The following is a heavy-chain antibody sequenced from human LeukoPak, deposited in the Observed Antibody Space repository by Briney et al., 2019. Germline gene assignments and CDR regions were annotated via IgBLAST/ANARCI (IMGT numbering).Heavy chain of an antibody. J-gene: IGHJ2*01. CDR3: ARHGTPDWYFDL. CDR2: IYYSGST. CDR1: GGSISGYY. Sequence: SETLSLTCTVSGGSISGYYWSWIRQPPGKGLEWIGYIYYSGSTNYNPSLKSRVTISIDTSKNQFSLKLSSVTAADTAMYYCARHGTPDWYFDLWGRGTLVTVSS. V-gene: IGHV4-59*08. D-gene: IGHD1-26*01.